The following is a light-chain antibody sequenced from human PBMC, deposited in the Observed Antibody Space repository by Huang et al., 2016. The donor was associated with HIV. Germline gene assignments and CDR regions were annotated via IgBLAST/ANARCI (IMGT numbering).Light chain of an antibody. J-gene: IGKJ4*01. CDR2: DAS. CDR3: QQRSNGPPTLT. V-gene: IGKV3-11*01. Sequence: EIVLTQSPVTLSASPGERATLSCRASQSVSRYLAWSQHKPGQAPRLLIYDASTRATGIPARFSGSGSGTDFTLTISSLEPEDFAVYYCQQRSNGPPTLTFGGGTKVEIK. CDR1: QSVSRY.